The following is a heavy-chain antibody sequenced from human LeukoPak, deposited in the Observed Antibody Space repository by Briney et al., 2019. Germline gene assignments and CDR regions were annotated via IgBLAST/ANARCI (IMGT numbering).Heavy chain of an antibody. CDR2: IKAGNGNT. J-gene: IGHJ4*02. CDR3: AREWPGGSGSYYR. V-gene: IGHV1-3*01. Sequence: ASVKVSCKASGYTFTSYAMHWGREAPGQRLEWMGWIKAGNGNTKYSQKFQGRVPITRHTSASTAYMELRSLRPEDTAVYSCAREWPGGSGSYYRWGQGTLVTVSS. CDR1: GYTFTSYA. D-gene: IGHD3-10*01.